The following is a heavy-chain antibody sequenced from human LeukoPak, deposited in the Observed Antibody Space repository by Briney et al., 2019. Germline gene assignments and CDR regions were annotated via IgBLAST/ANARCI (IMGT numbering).Heavy chain of an antibody. D-gene: IGHD1-26*01. J-gene: IGHJ3*02. CDR1: GYSFTSYW. Sequence: GESLKISCKASGYSFTSYWIGWVRQMPGKGREWMGIIYPGDADTRYRPSFQGQVTISADRSIRTAFMQWHSLQASDTAMYYCATPIGAAGAYDIWGQGTMVIVSS. V-gene: IGHV5-51*01. CDR3: ATPIGAAGAYDI. CDR2: IYPGDADT.